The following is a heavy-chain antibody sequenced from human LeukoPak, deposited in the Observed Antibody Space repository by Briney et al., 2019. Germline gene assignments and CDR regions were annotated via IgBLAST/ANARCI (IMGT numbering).Heavy chain of an antibody. J-gene: IGHJ4*02. CDR3: ARRSNGWSEGTY. Sequence: GSLRLSCAASGFIFSNHWMTWVRQAPGKGLEWVANIKQDGSVKHYVDSVKGRFTISRDNAKNSLYLQMNSLRAEDTAVYYCARRSNGWSEGTYWDQGTLVTVTS. V-gene: IGHV3-7*03. D-gene: IGHD6-19*01. CDR2: IKQDGSVK. CDR1: GFIFSNHW.